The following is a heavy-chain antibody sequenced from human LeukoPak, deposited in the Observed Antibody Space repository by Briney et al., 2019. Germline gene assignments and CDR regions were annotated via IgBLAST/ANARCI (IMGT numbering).Heavy chain of an antibody. CDR3: ARDHDSSGYYDPYY. D-gene: IGHD3-22*01. CDR1: GYTFTSYG. J-gene: IGHJ4*02. Sequence: ASVKVSCKASGYTFTSYGISWVRQPPGQGLEWMGWISAYNGNTNYAQKLQGRVTMTTDTSTSTAYMELRSLRSDDTAVYYCARDHDSSGYYDPYYWGQGTLVTVSS. CDR2: ISAYNGNT. V-gene: IGHV1-18*01.